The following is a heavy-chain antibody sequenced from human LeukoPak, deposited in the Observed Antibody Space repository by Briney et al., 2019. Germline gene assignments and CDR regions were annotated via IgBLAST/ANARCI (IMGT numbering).Heavy chain of an antibody. Sequence: SETLSLTCTVSGDSISSGGYYWSWIRQHPGKGLEWIGYIYYSGSTYYNPSLKSRVTISVDTSKNQFSLKLSSVTAADTAVYYCARGRPTTVTSFFEYWGQGTLVTVSS. CDR2: IYYSGST. CDR1: GDSISSGGYY. J-gene: IGHJ4*02. D-gene: IGHD4-17*01. CDR3: ARGRPTTVTSFFEY. V-gene: IGHV4-31*03.